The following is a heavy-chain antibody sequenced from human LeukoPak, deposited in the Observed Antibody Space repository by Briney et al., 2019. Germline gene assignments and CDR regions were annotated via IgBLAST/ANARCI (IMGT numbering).Heavy chain of an antibody. D-gene: IGHD3-22*01. Sequence: GASVKVSRKASGCSFTGYFIHWVRQAPGQGLEWMGCIDPNSGDTKYAQKFQGRVSMPRDTSTRTAYMELSRLRSDDTAVYYCARGYYYDSSGYHAGHWFDPWGQGTLVTVSS. CDR1: GCSFTGYF. J-gene: IGHJ5*02. CDR2: IDPNSGDT. CDR3: ARGYYYDSSGYHAGHWFDP. V-gene: IGHV1-2*02.